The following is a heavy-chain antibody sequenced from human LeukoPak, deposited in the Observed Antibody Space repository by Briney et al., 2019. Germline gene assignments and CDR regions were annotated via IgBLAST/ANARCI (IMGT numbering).Heavy chain of an antibody. J-gene: IGHJ5*02. CDR2: IYYSGST. Sequence: PSETLSLTCTVSGGSISTYYWSWIRQPPGKGLEWIGYIYYSGSTNYSPSLQSRVTISVDTSKNQFSLRLSSVTAADTAVYYCVRAVAGWFDPWGQGTLVTVSS. V-gene: IGHV4-59*12. CDR1: GGSISTYY. D-gene: IGHD2-15*01. CDR3: VRAVAGWFDP.